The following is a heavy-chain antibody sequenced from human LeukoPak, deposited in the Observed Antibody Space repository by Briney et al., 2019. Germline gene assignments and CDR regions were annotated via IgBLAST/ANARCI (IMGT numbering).Heavy chain of an antibody. Sequence: SETLSFTCTVSGGSISSYYWSWIRQPPGKGLEWIGYIYYSGITNYNPSLKSRVTISVDTSKNQFSLKLSSVTAADTAVYYCARDQAVVRSPSGWFDPWGQGTLVTVSS. CDR3: ARDQAVVRSPSGWFDP. J-gene: IGHJ5*02. CDR2: IYYSGIT. D-gene: IGHD2-15*01. CDR1: GGSISSYY. V-gene: IGHV4-59*01.